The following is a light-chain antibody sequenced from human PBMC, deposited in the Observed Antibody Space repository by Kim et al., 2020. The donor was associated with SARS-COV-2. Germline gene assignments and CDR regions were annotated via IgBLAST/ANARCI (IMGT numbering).Light chain of an antibody. V-gene: IGKV1-39*01. CDR3: QQSYSTPPT. CDR2: AAS. Sequence: DIQMTQSPSSLSASVGDRVTITCRASQSISSYLNWYQQKPGKAPKLLIYAASSLQSGVPSRFSGGGSGTDFTLTISSLQPEYFATYYCQQSYSTPPTFGQGTKVDIK. J-gene: IGKJ1*01. CDR1: QSISSY.